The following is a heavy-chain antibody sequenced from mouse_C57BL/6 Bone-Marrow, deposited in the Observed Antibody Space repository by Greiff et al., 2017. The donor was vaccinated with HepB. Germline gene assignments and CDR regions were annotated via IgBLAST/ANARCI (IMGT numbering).Heavy chain of an antibody. CDR1: GYTFTSYW. D-gene: IGHD1-1*01. Sequence: VQLQQPGAELVRPGTSVKISCKASGYTFTSYWMHWVKQRPGQGLEWIGVIDPSDSYTNYHQKFKGKATVTVDTSSSTAYMQLSSLTSEDSAVYDCARLCATVVAPYFDYWGQGTTLTVSS. CDR3: ARLCATVVAPYFDY. V-gene: IGHV1-59*01. J-gene: IGHJ2*01. CDR2: IDPSDSYT.